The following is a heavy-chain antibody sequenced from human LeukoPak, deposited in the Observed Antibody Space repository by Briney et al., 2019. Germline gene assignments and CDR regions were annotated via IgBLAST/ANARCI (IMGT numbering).Heavy chain of an antibody. Sequence: SETLSLTCTVSGGSISSYYWSWIRQPAGKGLEWIGRIYTSGSTNYNPSLKSRVTMSVDTSKNQFSPKQSSVTAADTAVYYCARDSERYSSSWAFDYWGQGILVTVSS. D-gene: IGHD6-13*01. CDR1: GGSISSYY. CDR3: ARDSERYSSSWAFDY. J-gene: IGHJ4*02. CDR2: IYTSGST. V-gene: IGHV4-4*07.